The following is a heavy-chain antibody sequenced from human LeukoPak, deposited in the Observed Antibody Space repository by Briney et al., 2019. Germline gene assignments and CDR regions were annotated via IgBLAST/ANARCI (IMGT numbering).Heavy chain of an antibody. V-gene: IGHV1-8*03. J-gene: IGHJ5*02. CDR3: ARGYQNGDWFDP. CDR1: GYTFTSYD. D-gene: IGHD2-2*01. CDR2: MNPNSGNT. Sequence: ASVKVSCKASGYTFTSYDINWVRQATGQGREWMGWMNPNSGNTGYAQKFQGRVTITRNTSISTAYMELSSLRSEDTAVYYCARGYQNGDWFDPWGQGTLVTVSS.